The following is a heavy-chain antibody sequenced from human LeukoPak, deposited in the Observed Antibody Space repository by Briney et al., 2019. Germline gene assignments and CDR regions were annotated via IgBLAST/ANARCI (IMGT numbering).Heavy chain of an antibody. Sequence: ASVKVSCKASGGTFSSYAISWVRQAPGKGLEWVSVIYSGGSTYYADSVKGRFTISRHNSKNTLYLQMNSLRAEDTAVYYCARAYYYDINAFDIWGQGTMVTVSS. V-gene: IGHV3-53*04. D-gene: IGHD3-22*01. CDR3: ARAYYYDINAFDI. CDR2: IYSGGST. J-gene: IGHJ3*02. CDR1: GGTFSSYA.